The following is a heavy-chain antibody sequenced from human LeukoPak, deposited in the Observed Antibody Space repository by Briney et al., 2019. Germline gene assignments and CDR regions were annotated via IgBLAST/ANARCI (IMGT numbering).Heavy chain of an antibody. V-gene: IGHV3-48*02. CDR3: ARDFRYRDSSGYYSFDY. Sequence: GGSLRLSCAASGFSFTTYGRNWLRQAPGKGLGWVSYLSGRSDSIYYAESVKGRFTISRDNAKNSLYLQMNSLRDEDTAVYYCARDFRYRDSSGYYSFDYWGQGTLVTVSS. J-gene: IGHJ4*02. CDR2: LSGRSDSI. CDR1: GFSFTTYG. D-gene: IGHD3-22*01.